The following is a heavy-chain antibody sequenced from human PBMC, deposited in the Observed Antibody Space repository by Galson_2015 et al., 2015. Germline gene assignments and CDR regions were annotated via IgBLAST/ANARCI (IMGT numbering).Heavy chain of an antibody. CDR3: AREGEAGSTYFDY. Sequence: SETLSLTCTVSGGSISSYYWSWIRQPPGKGLEWIGYIYYSGSTNYNPSLKSRVTISVDTSKNQFSLKLSSVTAADTAVYYCAREGEAGSTYFDYWGQGTLVTVSS. CDR2: IYYSGST. V-gene: IGHV4-59*01. J-gene: IGHJ4*02. CDR1: GGSISSYY. D-gene: IGHD3-10*01.